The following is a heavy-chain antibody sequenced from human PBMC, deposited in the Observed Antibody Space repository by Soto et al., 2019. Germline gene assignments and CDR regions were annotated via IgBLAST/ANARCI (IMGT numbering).Heavy chain of an antibody. D-gene: IGHD1-7*01. Sequence: SETLSLTCAVSGGSFTSNNWWTWVRQPPGQGLEWIGEIYRTGSTNYNPSLKSRVTISLDKSENQFSLKVTSLTAADTAVYYCASRDPGTSVDYWGKGTLVTVSS. CDR1: GGSFTSNNW. CDR3: ASRDPGTSVDY. CDR2: IYRTGST. J-gene: IGHJ4*02. V-gene: IGHV4-4*02.